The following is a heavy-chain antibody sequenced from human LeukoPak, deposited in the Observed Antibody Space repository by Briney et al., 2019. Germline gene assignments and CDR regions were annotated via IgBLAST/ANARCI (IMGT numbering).Heavy chain of an antibody. V-gene: IGHV1-2*02. D-gene: IGHD3-3*01. Sequence: ASVKVSCKASGYTFTGYYMHWVRQAPGQGLEWMGWINPNSGGTNYAQKFQGRVTMTRDTSISTVYIELSRLRSDDTAVYYCASPSITIFGVVINYGMDVWGQGTTVTVSS. CDR1: GYTFTGYY. CDR2: INPNSGGT. CDR3: ASPSITIFGVVINYGMDV. J-gene: IGHJ6*02.